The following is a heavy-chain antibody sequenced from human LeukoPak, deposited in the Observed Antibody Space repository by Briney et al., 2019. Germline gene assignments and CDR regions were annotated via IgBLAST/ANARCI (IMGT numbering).Heavy chain of an antibody. CDR3: AREVCSSTSCYLDY. CDR2: INHSGST. D-gene: IGHD2-2*01. CDR1: GGSFSGYY. J-gene: IGHJ4*02. V-gene: IGHV4-34*01. Sequence: PSETLSLTCAVYGGSFSGYYWSWIRQPPGKGLEWIGEINHSGSTNYNPSLKSRVTISVDTSKNQFSLKLSSVTAADTAVYYCAREVCSSTSCYLDYWGQGTLVTVSS.